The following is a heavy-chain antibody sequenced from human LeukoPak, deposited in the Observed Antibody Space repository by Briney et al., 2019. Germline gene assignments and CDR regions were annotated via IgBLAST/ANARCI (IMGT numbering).Heavy chain of an antibody. CDR2: MYLSGTT. CDR3: AGLVGRYSSGLYYYYFDY. CDR1: GDSINSLDL. V-gene: IGHV4-4*02. D-gene: IGHD3-22*01. J-gene: IGHJ4*02. Sequence: SETLSLTCTVSGDSINSLDLWSWVRQPPGKGLEWIGEMYLSGTTHSNPSVKSRVAISIDKSKNQFFLNLSSVTAADTAVYYCAGLVGRYSSGLYYYYFDYWGQGTLVTVSS.